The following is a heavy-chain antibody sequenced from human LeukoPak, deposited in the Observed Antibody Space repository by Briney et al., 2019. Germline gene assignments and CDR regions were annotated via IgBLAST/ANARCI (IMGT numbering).Heavy chain of an antibody. V-gene: IGHV3-23*01. CDR2: ISGSGGST. Sequence: GGSLRLSCAASGFTFSSYAMSWVRQAPGKGLEWVSSISGSGGSTYYADSVKGRFTISRDNSKNTLYLQMNSLRAEDTAVYYCAKAFYDYYYGMDVWGQGTTVTVSS. CDR3: AKAFYDYYYGMDV. CDR1: GFTFSSYA. J-gene: IGHJ6*02.